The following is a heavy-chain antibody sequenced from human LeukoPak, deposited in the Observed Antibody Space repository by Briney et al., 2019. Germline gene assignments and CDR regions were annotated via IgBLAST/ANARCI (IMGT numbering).Heavy chain of an antibody. Sequence: SETLSLTCTVSGGSISSYYWSWIRRPPGKGLEWIGYIYSSGNTNYNPSLKSRLTISVDTSKNQFSLKLSSVTAADTAVYYCARESRRDGYKFDYWGQGTLVTVSS. V-gene: IGHV4-59*01. D-gene: IGHD5-24*01. CDR3: ARESRRDGYKFDY. CDR1: GGSISSYY. CDR2: IYSSGNT. J-gene: IGHJ4*02.